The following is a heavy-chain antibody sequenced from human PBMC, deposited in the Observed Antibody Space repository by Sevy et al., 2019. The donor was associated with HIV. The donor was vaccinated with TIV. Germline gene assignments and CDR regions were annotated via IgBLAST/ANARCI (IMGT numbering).Heavy chain of an antibody. CDR2: MSIDGNDK. Sequence: GGSLILSCAASGFTFSDYGVHWVRQTPHKGLEWVAVMSIDGNDKHYADSARGRFTISRDKSKNTLFLELNSLRHEDTAVYFCARVSTVGAMMDALDTWGQGTMVTVSS. CDR1: GFTFSDYG. J-gene: IGHJ3*02. CDR3: ARVSTVGAMMDALDT. V-gene: IGHV3-30*03. D-gene: IGHD3-16*01.